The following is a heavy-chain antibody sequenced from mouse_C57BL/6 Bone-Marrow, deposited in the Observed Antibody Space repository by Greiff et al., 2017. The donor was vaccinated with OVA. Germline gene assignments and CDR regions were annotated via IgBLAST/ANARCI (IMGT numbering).Heavy chain of an antibody. D-gene: IGHD1-1*01. CDR1: GYTFTDYY. V-gene: IGHV1-77*01. Sequence: QVQLQQSGAELVKPGASVKISCTASGYTFTDYYINWVKQRPGQGLEWIGKIGPGSGSPYYNEKFKGKAPLSADKSSSTAYMQLSILTAEYSAVYVGARGCYGRRRGYWYFDVWGTGTTVTVSS. J-gene: IGHJ1*03. CDR2: IGPGSGSP. CDR3: ARGCYGRRRGYWYFDV.